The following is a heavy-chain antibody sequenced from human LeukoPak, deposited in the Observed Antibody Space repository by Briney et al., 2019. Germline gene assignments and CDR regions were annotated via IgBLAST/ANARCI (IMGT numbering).Heavy chain of an antibody. CDR3: ARDFDYYDDSGYQTYYFDY. CDR1: GFTFSDYY. D-gene: IGHD3-22*01. J-gene: IGHJ4*02. Sequence: GGSLRLSCAASGFTFSDYYMSWIRQAPGKGLEWVSYISSSGSTIFYADSVKGRFTISRDNAKNSLYLQMNSLRAEDTAVYYCARDFDYYDDSGYQTYYFDYWGQGTLVIVSS. CDR2: ISSSGSTI. V-gene: IGHV3-11*01.